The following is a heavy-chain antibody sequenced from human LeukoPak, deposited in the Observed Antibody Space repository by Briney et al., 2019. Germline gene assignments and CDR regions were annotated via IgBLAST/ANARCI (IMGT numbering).Heavy chain of an antibody. CDR1: GGSVSGYY. Sequence: SETLSLTCAVYGGSVSGYYWSWIRQPPGKGLEWIGEINHSGSTNYNPSLKSRVTISVDTSKNQFSLKLSSVTAAGTAVYYCARVPMYAYMDVWGKRTTVTVSS. CDR3: ARVPMYAYMDV. V-gene: IGHV4-34*01. J-gene: IGHJ6*03. D-gene: IGHD2-8*01. CDR2: INHSGST.